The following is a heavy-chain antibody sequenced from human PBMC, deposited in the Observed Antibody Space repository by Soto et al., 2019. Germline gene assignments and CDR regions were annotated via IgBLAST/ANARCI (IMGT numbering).Heavy chain of an antibody. J-gene: IGHJ4*02. V-gene: IGHV4-31*03. CDR2: IYYSGST. D-gene: IGHD1-26*01. Sequence: QVQLQESGPGLVKPSQTLSLTCTVSGGSISSGGYYWSWIRQHPGKRLEWIGYIYYSGSTYYNPSLKSRVTISVGTSKNQFSLERSSVTAADTAVYYCARDSVGATGFDYWGQGTLVTVSS. CDR3: ARDSVGATGFDY. CDR1: GGSISSGGYY.